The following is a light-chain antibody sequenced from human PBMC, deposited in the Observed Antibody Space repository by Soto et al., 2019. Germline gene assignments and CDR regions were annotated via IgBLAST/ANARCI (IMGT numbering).Light chain of an antibody. J-gene: IGKJ4*01. CDR1: QSVSSNY. Sequence: EVLLTQSPGTLSLSPGESATLSCRASQSVSSNYLAWYQQKPGQAPRLLIYGVSTRATGIPDRFSGSGSGTDFSLTIRRLEPEDFALYYCQQYFTSPLTFGGGTKVDI. V-gene: IGKV3-20*01. CDR2: GVS. CDR3: QQYFTSPLT.